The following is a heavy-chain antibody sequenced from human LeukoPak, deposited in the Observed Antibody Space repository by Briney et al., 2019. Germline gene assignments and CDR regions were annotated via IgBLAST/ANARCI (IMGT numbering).Heavy chain of an antibody. Sequence: SQTLSLTCTVSGGSISSGSYYWSWIRQPAGKGLEWIGRIYTSGSTNYNPSLKSRVTISVDTSKNQCSLKLSSVTAADTAVYYCASLASKAPAWGQGTLVTVSS. D-gene: IGHD2-21*01. CDR3: ASLASKAPA. CDR1: GGSISSGSYY. V-gene: IGHV4-61*02. CDR2: IYTSGST. J-gene: IGHJ5*02.